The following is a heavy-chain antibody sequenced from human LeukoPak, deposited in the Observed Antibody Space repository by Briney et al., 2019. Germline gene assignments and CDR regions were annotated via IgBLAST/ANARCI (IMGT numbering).Heavy chain of an antibody. D-gene: IGHD3-3*01. Sequence: ASVKVSCKASGYTFTSYGISWVRQAPGQGLEWMGWISAYNGNTNYAQKLQGRVTMTTDTSTSTAYMELRSLRSDDTAVYYCARDRLRYYDLWSGLYYYYYMDVWGKGTTVTVSS. J-gene: IGHJ6*03. V-gene: IGHV1-18*01. CDR1: GYTFTSYG. CDR2: ISAYNGNT. CDR3: ARDRLRYYDLWSGLYYYYYMDV.